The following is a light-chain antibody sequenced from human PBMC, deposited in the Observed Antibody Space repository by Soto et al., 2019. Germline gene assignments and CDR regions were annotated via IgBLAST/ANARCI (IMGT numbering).Light chain of an antibody. Sequence: DIQMTQSPSSLSASVGDRVTITCQASQDITSYLNWYQHKPEKAPKLLIYDASILEAGVPSRFSGSGSGTDFTFTISSLQPEDGATYYYQHCDYLPIFGPGTTVDFK. V-gene: IGKV1-33*01. J-gene: IGKJ3*01. CDR2: DAS. CDR1: QDITSY. CDR3: QHCDYLPI.